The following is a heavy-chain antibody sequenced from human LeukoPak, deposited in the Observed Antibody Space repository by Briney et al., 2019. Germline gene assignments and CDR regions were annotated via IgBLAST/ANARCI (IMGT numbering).Heavy chain of an antibody. CDR2: ISWNSGSI. CDR1: GFTFDDYA. V-gene: IGHV3-9*01. D-gene: IGHD6-19*01. Sequence: GGSLRLSCAASGFTFDDYAMHWVRQAPVKGLEWVSGISWNSGSIGYADSVEGRFTISRDNAKNSLYLQMNSLRAEDTALYYCARIAVAGHYYGMDVWGQGTTVTVSS. CDR3: ARIAVAGHYYGMDV. J-gene: IGHJ6*02.